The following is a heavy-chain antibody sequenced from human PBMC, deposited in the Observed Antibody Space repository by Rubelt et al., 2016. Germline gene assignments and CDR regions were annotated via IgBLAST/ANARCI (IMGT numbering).Heavy chain of an antibody. J-gene: IGHJ5*02. D-gene: IGHD5-18*01. CDR1: GGSISSSSYY. CDR2: IHYSGST. Sequence: QLQLQESGPGLVKPSETLSLTCTVSGGSISSSSYYWGWIRQPPGKGLEWIGSIHYSGSTYYNPSLKSRVTISVDASKNQFSRNWRSVTAADTAVYYCARKTYGYRANWFDPWGQGTLVTVSS. CDR3: ARKTYGYRANWFDP. V-gene: IGHV4-39*07.